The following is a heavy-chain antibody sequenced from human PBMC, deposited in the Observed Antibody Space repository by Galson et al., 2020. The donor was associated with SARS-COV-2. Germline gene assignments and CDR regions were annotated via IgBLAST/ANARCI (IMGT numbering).Heavy chain of an antibody. D-gene: IGHD2-2*01. V-gene: IGHV1-2*02. CDR2: INPNSGGT. CDR3: ARGPEVVPAAMGYYYYYGMDA. CDR1: GYTFTGYY. J-gene: IGHJ6*02. Sequence: ASVKVSCKASGYTFTGYYMHWVRQAPGQGLEWMGWINPNSGGTNYAQKFQGRVTMTRDTSISTAYMELSRLRSDDTAVYYCARGPEVVPAAMGYYYYYGMDAWGQGTTVTVSS.